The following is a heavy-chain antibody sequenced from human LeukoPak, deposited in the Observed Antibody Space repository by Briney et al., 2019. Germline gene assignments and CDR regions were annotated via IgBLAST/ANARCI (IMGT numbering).Heavy chain of an antibody. CDR1: GGSVSSGSYY. Sequence: PSGTLSLTCTVSGGSVSSGSYYWSWIRQPPGKGLEWIGYIYYSGSTNYNPSLKSRVTISVDTSKNQFSLKLSSVTAADTAVYYCARVRGDYDAFDIWGQGTMVTVSS. CDR2: IYYSGST. J-gene: IGHJ3*02. D-gene: IGHD4-17*01. V-gene: IGHV4-61*01. CDR3: ARVRGDYDAFDI.